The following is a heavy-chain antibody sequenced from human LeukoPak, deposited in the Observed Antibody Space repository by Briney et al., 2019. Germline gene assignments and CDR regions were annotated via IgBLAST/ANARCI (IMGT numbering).Heavy chain of an antibody. CDR1: GYIFTGYY. CDR2: INPNTGGT. CDR3: ARNRGYTNGDFDY. Sequence: ASVKVSCKASGYIFTGYYIHWVRQAPGQGLEWMGWINPNTGGTNYAQKFQGRVTMTRDTSITTAYMELSSLRSDDTAVYYCARNRGYTNGDFDYWGQGTLVTVSS. J-gene: IGHJ4*02. D-gene: IGHD5-18*01. V-gene: IGHV1-2*02.